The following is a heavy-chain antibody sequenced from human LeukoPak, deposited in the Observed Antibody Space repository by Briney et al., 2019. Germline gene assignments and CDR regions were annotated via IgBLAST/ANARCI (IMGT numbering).Heavy chain of an antibody. CDR2: ISSGGTYL. CDR1: GFTFSTYG. V-gene: IGHV3-21*01. J-gene: IGHJ4*02. CDR3: ARVTNPYYFDS. D-gene: IGHD2-2*01. Sequence: GGPLRLSCAASGFTFSTYGMNWVRQAPGKGLEWVSSISSGGTYLNYADSVKGRFTISRDNAKNSLYLQMNSLRAEDTAVYCCARVTNPYYFDSWGQGTLVTVSS.